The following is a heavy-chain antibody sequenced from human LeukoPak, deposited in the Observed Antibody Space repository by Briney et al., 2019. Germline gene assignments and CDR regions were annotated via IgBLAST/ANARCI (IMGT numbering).Heavy chain of an antibody. CDR3: ARLSIAARLGVDY. V-gene: IGHV4-38-2*02. Sequence: SETLSLTCTVSGYFLKSGYYWGWIRPPPGKGLEWIGSVHYDGSTYDNTDLKSRVTMSEDTSKNQFSLKLSSVTAADTAVYYCARLSIAARLGVDYWGQGTLVTVSS. J-gene: IGHJ4*02. D-gene: IGHD6-6*01. CDR1: GYFLKSGYY. CDR2: VHYDGST.